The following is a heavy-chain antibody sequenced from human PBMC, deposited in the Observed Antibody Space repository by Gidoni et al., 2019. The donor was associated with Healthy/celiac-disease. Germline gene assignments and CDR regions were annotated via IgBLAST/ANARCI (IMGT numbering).Heavy chain of an antibody. V-gene: IGHV3-30*18. J-gene: IGHJ4*02. CDR2: IAYDGSNK. D-gene: IGHD5-12*01. Sequence: QVQLVESGGGVVQPGRSLRPSCAASGFTFSSYGMHWVSQAPGKGLEWVAVIAYDGSNKDYADSVKGRFTISRDNSKNTLYRQMNSLRAEDTAVYYCAKKLGNSENYRGQGTLVTVSS. CDR1: GFTFSSYG. CDR3: AKKLGNSENY.